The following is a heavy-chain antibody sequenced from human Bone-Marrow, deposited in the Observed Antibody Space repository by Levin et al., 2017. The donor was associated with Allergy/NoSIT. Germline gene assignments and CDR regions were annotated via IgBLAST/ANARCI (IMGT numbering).Heavy chain of an antibody. CDR1: GYRFTSYW. CDR2: IYPVDSET. Sequence: GGSLRLSCKASGYRFTSYWIGWVRQMPGKGLEWMGIIYPVDSETRYRPSFQGQVTFSADKSTSTAYLHLSGLRASDTAVYFCAVGGTSPYHAFDVWGQGTTVTVFS. J-gene: IGHJ3*01. CDR3: AVGGTSPYHAFDV. D-gene: IGHD6-19*01. V-gene: IGHV5-51*01.